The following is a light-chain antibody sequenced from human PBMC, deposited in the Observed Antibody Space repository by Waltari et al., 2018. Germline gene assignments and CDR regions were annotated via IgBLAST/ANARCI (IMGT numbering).Light chain of an antibody. CDR2: KAS. Sequence: DIQMTQSPSTLSASVGDRVTITCRASQSLSNWFAWYQQKPGEAPNVLIYKASTLGSGVQSRFSGSGSGTEFTLTISSLQPDDFATYYCQQYRNLWTFGQGTKVEIK. CDR1: QSLSNW. CDR3: QQYRNLWT. J-gene: IGKJ1*01. V-gene: IGKV1-5*03.